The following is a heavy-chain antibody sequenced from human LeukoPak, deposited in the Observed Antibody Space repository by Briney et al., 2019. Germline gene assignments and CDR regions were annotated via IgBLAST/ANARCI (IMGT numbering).Heavy chain of an antibody. CDR2: IYTSGTT. V-gene: IGHV4-4*07. CDR1: GGSISSYS. D-gene: IGHD5-12*01. CDR3: AGEAGGGYARAFDI. J-gene: IGHJ3*02. Sequence: KPSETLSLTCIVSGGSISSYSWTWIRQPAGGGLEWIGRIYTSGTTNYEPSLKSRVTMSVDTSKNQFSLKLSSVTAADTAVYYCAGEAGGGYARAFDIWGQGTMVTVSS.